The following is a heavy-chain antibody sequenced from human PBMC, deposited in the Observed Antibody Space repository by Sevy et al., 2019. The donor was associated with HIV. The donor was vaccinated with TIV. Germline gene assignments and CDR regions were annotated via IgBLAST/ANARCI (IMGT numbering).Heavy chain of an antibody. CDR1: GGSISSYY. D-gene: IGHD2-2*01. CDR2: IYYSGST. V-gene: IGHV4-59*01. J-gene: IGHJ6*03. CDR3: AGVVTVVVPAAMRVADYMDV. Sequence: SETLSLTCTVSGGSISSYYWSWIRQPPGKGLEWIGYIYYSGSTNYNPSLKSRVTISVDTSKNQFSLKLSSVTAADTALYYCAGVVTVVVPAAMRVADYMDVWGKGTTVTVSS.